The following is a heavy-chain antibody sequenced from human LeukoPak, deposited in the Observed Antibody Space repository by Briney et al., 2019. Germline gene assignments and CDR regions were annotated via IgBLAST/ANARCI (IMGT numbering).Heavy chain of an antibody. J-gene: IGHJ3*02. D-gene: IGHD5-24*01. CDR1: GFTFVNYA. V-gene: IGHV3-23*01. CDR3: AKAGVELATISPFDI. CDR2: ISGPAFTT. Sequence: GGSLRLSCAASGFTFVNYAMSWVRRAPGKGLDWVSAISGPAFTTYYADSVKGRFTVSRDNSKETLYLQMNSLTAEDTAVYYCAKAGVELATISPFDIWGQGTMVTVSS.